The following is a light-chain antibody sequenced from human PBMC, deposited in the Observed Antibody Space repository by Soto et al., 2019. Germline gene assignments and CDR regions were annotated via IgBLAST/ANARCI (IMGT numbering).Light chain of an antibody. CDR3: QQRSNWPLT. Sequence: DIVLTHSPGTLSLSPGERATLSCRASQSISSYLAWYQQKPGQAPRLLIYDASNRATGIPARFSGSGSGTDFTLMISSLEPEDFAVYYCQQRSNWPLTFGGGTKVDI. V-gene: IGKV3-11*01. J-gene: IGKJ4*01. CDR2: DAS. CDR1: QSISSY.